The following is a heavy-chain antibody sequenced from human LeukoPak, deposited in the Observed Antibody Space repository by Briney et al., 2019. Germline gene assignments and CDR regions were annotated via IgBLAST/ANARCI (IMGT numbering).Heavy chain of an antibody. V-gene: IGHV4-34*01. J-gene: IGHJ4*02. D-gene: IGHD5-24*01. Sequence: SETLSLTCAVYGGSFSGYYWSWIRQPPGKELEWIGEINHSGSTNYNPSLKSRVTISVDTSKNQFSLKLSSVTAADTAVYYCASSLKRSLPPHNDYWGQGTLVTVSS. CDR2: INHSGST. CDR1: GGSFSGYY. CDR3: ASSLKRSLPPHNDY.